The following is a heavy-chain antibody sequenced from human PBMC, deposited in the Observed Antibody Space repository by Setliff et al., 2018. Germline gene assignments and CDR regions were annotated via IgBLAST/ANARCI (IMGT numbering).Heavy chain of an antibody. J-gene: IGHJ6*04. V-gene: IGHV1-2*02. CDR3: AKEFTVVVPAALALDV. D-gene: IGHD2-2*01. CDR2: INLNTGNI. Sequence: VASVKVSCKAYGFTFTDYLMNWMRQAPEQGLEWMGRINLNTGNIFYAQEFQGRFTISRDNSKNTLYLQMNSLRAEDTAVYYCAKEFTVVVPAALALDVWGKGTTVTVSS. CDR1: GFTFTDYL.